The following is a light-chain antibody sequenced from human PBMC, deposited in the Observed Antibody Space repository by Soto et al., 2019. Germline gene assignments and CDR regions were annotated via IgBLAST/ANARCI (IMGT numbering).Light chain of an antibody. CDR2: LNSDGSH. CDR1: SGHSSNA. CDR3: QTWGTGIQV. J-gene: IGLJ2*01. Sequence: QSVLTQSPSASASLGASVKLTCTLSSGHSSNAIAWHQQQPEKDPRYLMKLNSDGSHSKGDGIPDRFSGSSSGAERYLTISSLQSEDEADYYCQTWGTGIQVFGGGTKLTVL. V-gene: IGLV4-69*01.